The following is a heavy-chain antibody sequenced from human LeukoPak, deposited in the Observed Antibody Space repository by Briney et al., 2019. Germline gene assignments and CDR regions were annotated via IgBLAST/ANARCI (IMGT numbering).Heavy chain of an antibody. CDR3: ARGPAYCGGDCYSVRFPFDY. J-gene: IGHJ4*02. V-gene: IGHV4-4*07. CDR1: GGSISSYY. Sequence: PSETLSLTCTVSGGSISSYYWSWIRQPAGKGLEWIGRIYISGSTNYNPSLKSRVTMSVDTSKNQFSLKLSSVTAADTAVYYCARGPAYCGGDCYSVRFPFDYWGQGTLVTVSS. CDR2: IYISGST. D-gene: IGHD2-21*02.